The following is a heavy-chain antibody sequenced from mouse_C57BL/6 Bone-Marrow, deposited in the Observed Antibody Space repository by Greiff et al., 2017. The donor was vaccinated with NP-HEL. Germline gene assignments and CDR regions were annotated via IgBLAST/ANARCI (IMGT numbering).Heavy chain of an antibody. Sequence: VQLQQSGPVLVKPGASVKMSCKASGYTFTDYYMNWVKQSHGKSLEWIGVINPYNGGTSYNQKFKGKATLTVDKSSSTAYMELNSLTSEDSAVYYCARRGLRVDYWGQGTSVTVSS. D-gene: IGHD3-1*01. CDR3: ARRGLRVDY. J-gene: IGHJ4*01. CDR2: INPYNGGT. CDR1: GYTFTDYY. V-gene: IGHV1-19*01.